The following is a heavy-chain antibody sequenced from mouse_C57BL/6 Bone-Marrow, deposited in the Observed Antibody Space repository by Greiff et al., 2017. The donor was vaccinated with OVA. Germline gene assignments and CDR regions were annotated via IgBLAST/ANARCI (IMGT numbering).Heavy chain of an antibody. D-gene: IGHD2-5*01. CDR2: IDPNTGGT. CDR3: TRDYSNNYAMDY. CDR1: GYTFTDYE. V-gene: IGHV1-15*01. Sequence: QVQLQQPGAELVRPGASVTLSCKASGYTFTDYEMHWVKQTPVHGLEWIGAIDPNTGGTAYNQKFKGKAILTADKSSSTAYMELRSLTSEDSAVDYCTRDYSNNYAMDYWGQGTAVTVSA. J-gene: IGHJ4*01.